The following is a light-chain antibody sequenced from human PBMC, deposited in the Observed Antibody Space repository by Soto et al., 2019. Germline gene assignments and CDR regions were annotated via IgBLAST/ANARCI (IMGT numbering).Light chain of an antibody. V-gene: IGLV3-21*02. CDR2: DNG. CDR1: NIGSES. CDR3: QVVESSSDLWV. Sequence: SYELTQAPSVSVAPGQTARITCGGNNIGSESVHWYQQKPGQAPVLVVYDNGDRPSGIPERFSGSNSENTATLTISRVDAGDEADYYCQVVESSSDLWVFGGGTKLTVL. J-gene: IGLJ3*02.